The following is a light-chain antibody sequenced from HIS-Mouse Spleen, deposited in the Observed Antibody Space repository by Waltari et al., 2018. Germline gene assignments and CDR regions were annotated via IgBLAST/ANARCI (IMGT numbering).Light chain of an antibody. CDR3: SSYTSSSTVV. V-gene: IGLV2-14*01. CDR2: EVS. CDR1: SSDLGGYNF. Sequence: QSALTQPASVSGSTGQSLTISCTGTSSDLGGYNFVSGYQQHPGKAPKLMIYEVSNRPSGVSNRFSGSKSGNTASLTISGLQAEDEADYYCSSYTSSSTVVFGGGTKLTVL. J-gene: IGLJ2*01.